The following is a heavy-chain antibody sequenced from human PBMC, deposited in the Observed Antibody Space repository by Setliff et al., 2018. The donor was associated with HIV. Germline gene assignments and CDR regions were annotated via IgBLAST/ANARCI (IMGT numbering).Heavy chain of an antibody. CDR1: GFSFRSYW. Sequence: GGSLRLSCEASGFSFRSYWMHWVRQSPGKGLVWVSNINGDGSSTDYAASVKGRFTISRDNARNTLYLEMNSLRAGDTAVYYCARAPIVAPFDLWGQGTLVTVSS. CDR2: INGDGSST. CDR3: ARAPIVAPFDL. V-gene: IGHV3-74*01. J-gene: IGHJ4*02. D-gene: IGHD5-12*01.